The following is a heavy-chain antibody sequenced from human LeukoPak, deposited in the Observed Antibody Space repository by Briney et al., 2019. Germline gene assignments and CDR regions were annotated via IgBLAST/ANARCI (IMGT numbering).Heavy chain of an antibody. V-gene: IGHV4-30-2*03. D-gene: IGHD4-17*01. Sequence: SETLSLTCAVSGGSISSGGYSWSWIRQSPGKGLEWIVSINHSWSTYYNPSLKSRVTISVDTSKNQFSLKLTSVTAADTAVYYCARAPGTTFDYWGHGNMVTVSS. J-gene: IGHJ4*01. CDR1: GGSISSGGYS. CDR2: INHSWST. CDR3: ARAPGTTFDY.